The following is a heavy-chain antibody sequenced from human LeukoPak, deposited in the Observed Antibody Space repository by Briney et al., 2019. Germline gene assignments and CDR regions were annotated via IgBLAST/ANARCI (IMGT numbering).Heavy chain of an antibody. CDR3: AKDSRSVVVTVDPYYCDY. V-gene: IGHV3-30*02. D-gene: IGHD2-21*02. CDR1: GFTFSSYG. Sequence: GGSLRLSCAVSGFTFSSYGMHWVRQAPGKGLEWVAFIRYDGSNKYYAGSVKGRFTISRDNSKNTLYLQMNSLRAEDTAVYYCAKDSRSVVVTVDPYYCDYWGQGTLVTVSS. CDR2: IRYDGSNK. J-gene: IGHJ4*02.